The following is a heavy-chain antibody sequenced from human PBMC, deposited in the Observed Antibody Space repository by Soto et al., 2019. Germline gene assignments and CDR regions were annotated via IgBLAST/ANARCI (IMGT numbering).Heavy chain of an antibody. V-gene: IGHV3-23*01. CDR2: ISGSGGST. D-gene: IGHD1-26*01. CDR1: GFTFSNYA. CDR3: ATYSGNYERYGVYYGMDV. J-gene: IGHJ6*02. Sequence: GGSLRLSCAASGFTFSNYALSWVRQAPGKGLEWVSSISGSGGSTYYADSVKGRFTISRDNSKNTLYLQINSLRAEDTAVYYCATYSGNYERYGVYYGMDVWGQGTTGTVSS.